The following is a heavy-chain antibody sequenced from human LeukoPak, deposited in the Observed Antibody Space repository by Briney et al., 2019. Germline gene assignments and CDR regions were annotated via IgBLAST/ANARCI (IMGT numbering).Heavy chain of an antibody. J-gene: IGHJ4*02. V-gene: IGHV3-74*01. CDR2: INGDGSTS. CDR1: GFTFYSYW. D-gene: IGHD7-27*01. CDR3: ARDLTQTGDGDY. Sequence: GGSLRLSCAASGFTFYSYWMHWVRQAPGKGLVWVSCINGDGSTSNYADSVKGRFTISRDNAKNSLYLQMNSLRAEDTAVYYCARDLTQTGDGDYWGQGTPVTVSS.